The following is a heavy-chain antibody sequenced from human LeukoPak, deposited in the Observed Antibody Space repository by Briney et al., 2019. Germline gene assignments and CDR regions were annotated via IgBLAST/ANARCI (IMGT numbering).Heavy chain of an antibody. CDR3: AREGYGDYAYFDY. V-gene: IGHV3-30*04. Sequence: GGSLRLSCAASGFTSSSYAMHWVRQAPGKGLEWVAVISYDGSNKYYADSVKGRFTISRDNSKNTLYLQMNSLRAEDTAVYYCAREGYGDYAYFDYWGQGTLVTVSS. D-gene: IGHD4-17*01. CDR1: GFTSSSYA. CDR2: ISYDGSNK. J-gene: IGHJ4*02.